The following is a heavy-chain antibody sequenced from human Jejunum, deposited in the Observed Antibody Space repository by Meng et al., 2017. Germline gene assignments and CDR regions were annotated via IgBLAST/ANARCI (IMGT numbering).Heavy chain of an antibody. V-gene: IGHV6-1*01. J-gene: IGHJ4*01. D-gene: IGHD6-13*01. Sequence: QLTQSRRGMVKPSQTLSLTCSISGDSVTSNSAAWNWIRQSPARGLEWLGRTYYRSKWYNDYAESVKSRITINPDTSKNQFSLQLNSVTPEDTAVYYCVRTSNWSLDYWGQGTLVTVSS. CDR2: TYYRSKWYN. CDR1: GDSVTSNSAA. CDR3: VRTSNWSLDY.